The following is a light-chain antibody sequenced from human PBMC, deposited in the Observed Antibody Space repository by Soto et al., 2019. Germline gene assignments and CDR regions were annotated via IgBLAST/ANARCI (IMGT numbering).Light chain of an antibody. Sequence: EIEMTQSPATLSVSPGERATLSCRASQSVSSNLVWYQQKPGQAPRLLIYGASTRATGVPARFSGSGSGTEFTLTISSLQSEDFAVYYCQQCNNWPRTFGQGTKVDI. CDR2: GAS. CDR3: QQCNNWPRT. J-gene: IGKJ1*01. V-gene: IGKV3-15*01. CDR1: QSVSSN.